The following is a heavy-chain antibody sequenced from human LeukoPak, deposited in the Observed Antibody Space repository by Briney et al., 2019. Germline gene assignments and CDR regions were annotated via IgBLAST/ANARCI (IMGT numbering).Heavy chain of an antibody. CDR1: GGTFSSYA. D-gene: IGHD6-6*01. J-gene: IGHJ6*03. Sequence: SVRVSCKASGGTFSSYAISWVRQAPGQGLEWMGGIIPIFGTANYAQKFQGGVTITADESTSTAYMELSSLRSEDTAVYYCARESRQLVGSRSRYYYYYYMDVWGKGTTVTVSS. CDR3: ARESRQLVGSRSRYYYYYYMDV. CDR2: IIPIFGTA. V-gene: IGHV1-69*13.